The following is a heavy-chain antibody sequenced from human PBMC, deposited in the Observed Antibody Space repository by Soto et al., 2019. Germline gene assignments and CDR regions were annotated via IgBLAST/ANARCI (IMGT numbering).Heavy chain of an antibody. D-gene: IGHD3-10*01. V-gene: IGHV3-30-3*01. CDR2: ISYDGNNK. CDR3: ARDRGRIVWVGDGLDYYYGMDV. CDR1: GFIFSSFS. J-gene: IGHJ6*02. Sequence: QVQLVESGGGVVQPGRSLRVSCAASGFIFSSFSMHWVRQAPGKGLEWVAVISYDGNNKYYADSVKGRFTISRDNSKKTLYMKMDSLRVEDTAVYYCARDRGRIVWVGDGLDYYYGMDVWGQGTTVTVSS.